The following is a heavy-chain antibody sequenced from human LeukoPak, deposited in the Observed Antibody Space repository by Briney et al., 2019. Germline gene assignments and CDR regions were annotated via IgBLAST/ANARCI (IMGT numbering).Heavy chain of an antibody. CDR2: ISSSSSYI. Sequence: GGSLRLSCAASGFTFSSYSMNWVRQAPGKGLEWVSSISSSSSYIYYADSVKGRFTTSRDNAKNSLYLQMNSLRAEDTAVYYRAREAGPYTGFDYWGQGTLVTVSS. V-gene: IGHV3-21*01. D-gene: IGHD3-16*01. CDR3: AREAGPYTGFDY. J-gene: IGHJ4*02. CDR1: GFTFSSYS.